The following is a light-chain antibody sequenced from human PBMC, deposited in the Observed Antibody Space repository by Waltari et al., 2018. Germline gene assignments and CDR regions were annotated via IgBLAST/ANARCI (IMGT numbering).Light chain of an antibody. CDR2: AAS. J-gene: IGKJ3*01. CDR1: QSISIY. Sequence: DTQMTQSPSSPSASVGDRVTITCRASQSISIYVNWYQHKPGKAPKLLIYAASSLQSGVPSRFSGSGSGTDFTLTISSLQPEDSATYYCQQSYNTPFTFGPGTKVDIK. CDR3: QQSYNTPFT. V-gene: IGKV1-39*01.